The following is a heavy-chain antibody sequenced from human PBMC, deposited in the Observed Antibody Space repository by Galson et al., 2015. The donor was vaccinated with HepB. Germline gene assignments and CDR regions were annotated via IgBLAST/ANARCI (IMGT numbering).Heavy chain of an antibody. CDR3: ARSGYSYGPYYFDY. D-gene: IGHD5-18*01. CDR2: ISYDGSNK. V-gene: IGHV3-30-3*01. J-gene: IGHJ4*02. Sequence: SLRLSCAASGFTFSSYAMHWVRQAPGKGLEWVAVISYDGSNKYYANSVKGRFTISRDNSKNTLYLQMNSLRAEDTAVYYCARSGYSYGPYYFDYWGQGTLVTVSS. CDR1: GFTFSSYA.